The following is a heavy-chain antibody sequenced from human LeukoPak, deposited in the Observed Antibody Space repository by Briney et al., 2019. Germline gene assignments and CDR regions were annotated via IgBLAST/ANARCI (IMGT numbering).Heavy chain of an antibody. J-gene: IGHJ4*02. D-gene: IGHD3-3*01. V-gene: IGHV3-30*04. CDR3: ARGSRFLEWLLSPMWY. CDR2: ISYDGSDK. Sequence: GGSLRLSCAASGFTFSSYAMHWVRQAPGKGLEWVAIISYDGSDKYYADSVKGRFTISRDNSKNTLYLQMNSLRAEDTAVYYCARGSRFLEWLLSPMWYWGQGTLVTVSS. CDR1: GFTFSSYA.